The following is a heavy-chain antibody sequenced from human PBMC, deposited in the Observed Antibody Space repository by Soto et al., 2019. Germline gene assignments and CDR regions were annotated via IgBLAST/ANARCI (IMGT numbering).Heavy chain of an antibody. CDR3: ARHYYDISSCFNYYGMHV. J-gene: IGHJ6*02. V-gene: IGHV1-69*12. D-gene: IGHD3-22*01. CDR1: GGTFSSYA. CDR2: IIPIFGTA. Sequence: QVQLVQSGAEVKKPGSSVKVSCKASGGTFSSYAIRWVRQAPGQGLEWMGGIIPIFGTANYAQKFQGRVTITADESTSTAYMELSSLRSEHTAVYYCARHYYDISSCFNYYGMHVWGQGTTVTVSS.